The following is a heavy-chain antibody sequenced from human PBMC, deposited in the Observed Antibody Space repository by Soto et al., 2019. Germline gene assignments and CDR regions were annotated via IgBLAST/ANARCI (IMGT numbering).Heavy chain of an antibody. Sequence: QVHLLQSGAEVKKPGASVKVSCKGSGYTFTSYGIPWVRQAPGQGLEWMGWISAHNGNTDYAQKLQGRVTGTRDTSTSTAYMELRSLRSDDTAVYYCARGRYGDYWGQGALVTVSS. D-gene: IGHD1-1*01. V-gene: IGHV1-18*01. CDR2: ISAHNGNT. CDR1: GYTFTSYG. CDR3: ARGRYGDY. J-gene: IGHJ4*02.